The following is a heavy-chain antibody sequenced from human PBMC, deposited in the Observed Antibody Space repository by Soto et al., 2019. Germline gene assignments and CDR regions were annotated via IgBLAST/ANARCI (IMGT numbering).Heavy chain of an antibody. V-gene: IGHV3-15*07. CDR2: IKSKTDGGTT. CDR3: TTFLTKGRRHFHCYYYGMDV. D-gene: IGHD3-3*02. CDR1: SVSNAW. Sequence: SVSNAWMNWVRQAPGKGLEWVGRIKSKTDGGTTDYAAPVKGRFTISRDDSKNTLYLQMNSLKTEDTAVYYCTTFLTKGRRHFHCYYYGMDVWGQGTTVTVSS. J-gene: IGHJ6*02.